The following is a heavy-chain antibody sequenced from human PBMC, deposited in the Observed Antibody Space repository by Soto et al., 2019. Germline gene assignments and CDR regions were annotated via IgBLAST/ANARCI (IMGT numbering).Heavy chain of an antibody. D-gene: IGHD6-19*01. V-gene: IGHV6-1*01. CDR2: TYYRSKWYN. CDR3: ARGRAVAGKVSYYYYGMDV. J-gene: IGHJ6*02. CDR1: GDSVSSNSAA. Sequence: PQTLSLTCAISGDSVSSNSAAWDWIRQSPSRGLEWLGRTYYRSKWYNDYAVSVKSRITINPDTSKNQFSLQLNSVTPEDTAVYYCARGRAVAGKVSYYYYGMDVWGQGTTVTVSS.